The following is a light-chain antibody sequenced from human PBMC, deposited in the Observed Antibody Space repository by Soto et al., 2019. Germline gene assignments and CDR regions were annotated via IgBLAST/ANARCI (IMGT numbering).Light chain of an antibody. CDR2: ENN. CDR1: SSNIGNNY. J-gene: IGLJ2*01. Sequence: QSVLTQPPSVSAAPGQKVTISCSGSSSNIGNNYVSWYQQLPGTAPKLLIYENNKRPSGIPDRFSGSKSGTSATLGITGLXTGXEADYYCGTWDSSLSAGVFGGGTKLTVL. CDR3: GTWDSSLSAGV. V-gene: IGLV1-51*02.